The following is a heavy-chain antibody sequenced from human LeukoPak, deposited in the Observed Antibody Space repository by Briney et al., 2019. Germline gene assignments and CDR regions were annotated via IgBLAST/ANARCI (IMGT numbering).Heavy chain of an antibody. CDR2: INAGNGNT. D-gene: IGHD5-12*01. CDR1: GYTFTSYA. J-gene: IGHJ4*02. CDR3: ARDRSGYDRTPSY. V-gene: IGHV1-3*01. Sequence: ASVKVSCKASGYTFTSYAMHWVRQAPGQRLEWMGWINAGNGNTKYSQKFQGRVTITRDTSASTAYMELSSLRSEDTAVYYCARDRSGYDRTPSYWGQGTLVTVSS.